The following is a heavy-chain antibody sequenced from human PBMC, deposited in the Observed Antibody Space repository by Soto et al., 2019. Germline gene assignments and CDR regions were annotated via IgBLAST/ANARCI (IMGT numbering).Heavy chain of an antibody. CDR3: ARSIAGSSWYPPDY. D-gene: IGHD6-13*01. V-gene: IGHV3-30*03. Sequence: QVHLVESGGGVVQPGGSLRLSCAASGFTFNGYGMHWVRQSPGEGLEWLAVLANDGTTQYYADSVKGRFTISRDNSNNTLYLQLDSLRPEDTAVYYCARSIAGSSWYPPDYWGQGTLVTVSS. J-gene: IGHJ4*02. CDR1: GFTFNGYG. CDR2: LANDGTTQ.